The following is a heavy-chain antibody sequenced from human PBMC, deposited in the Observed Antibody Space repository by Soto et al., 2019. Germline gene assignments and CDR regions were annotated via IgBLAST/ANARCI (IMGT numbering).Heavy chain of an antibody. CDR3: ARDGRDGFPLDY. V-gene: IGHV3-53*01. CDR1: GFSVSSHH. J-gene: IGHJ4*02. Sequence: GGSLRLSCAASGFSVSSHHMNWVRQAPGKGLEWVSVMYSGGTTYYPDPLKGRCTISRDNSKNMLYLQVDNLRADDTAVYYCARDGRDGFPLDYWGQGTLVTVSS. D-gene: IGHD1-1*01. CDR2: MYSGGTT.